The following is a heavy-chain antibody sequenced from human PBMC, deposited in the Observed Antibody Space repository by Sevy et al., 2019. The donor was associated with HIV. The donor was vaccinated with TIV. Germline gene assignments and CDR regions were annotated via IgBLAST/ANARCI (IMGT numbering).Heavy chain of an antibody. CDR1: RFTFSDYY. Sequence: GGSLRLSCAASRFTFSDYYMSWIRQAPGKGLEWVSYIASRGSTIYYADSVKGRFTISRDNAKNFLYLQMSSLRAEDTAVYYCAREIVAAGTGDWFDPWGQGTLVTVSS. V-gene: IGHV3-11*01. J-gene: IGHJ5*01. CDR2: IASRGSTI. D-gene: IGHD6-13*01. CDR3: AREIVAAGTGDWFDP.